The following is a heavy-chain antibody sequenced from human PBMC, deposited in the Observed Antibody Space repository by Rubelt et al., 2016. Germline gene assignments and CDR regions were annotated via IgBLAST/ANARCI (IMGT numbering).Heavy chain of an antibody. Sequence: VANIKQDGSEKHYVDSVKGRFTISRDNAKNSLYLQMNSLRAEDTAVYYCARLPGGSYPAPFDYWGQGTLVTVSS. D-gene: IGHD3-16*02. V-gene: IGHV3-7*01. J-gene: IGHJ4*02. CDR3: ARLPGGSYPAPFDY. CDR2: IKQDGSEK.